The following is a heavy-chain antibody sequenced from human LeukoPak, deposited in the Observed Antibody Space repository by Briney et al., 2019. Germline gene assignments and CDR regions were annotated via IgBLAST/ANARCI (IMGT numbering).Heavy chain of an antibody. Sequence: PSETLSLTCTVSGGSISSYYWSWIRQPPGKGLEWIGYIYYRGSTKYNPSLKSRVTISVDTSKNQFSLKLSSVTAADTAVYYCAADNSDYWGQGTLVTVSS. CDR2: IYYRGST. D-gene: IGHD3-22*01. J-gene: IGHJ4*02. CDR1: GGSISSYY. V-gene: IGHV4-59*12. CDR3: AADNSDY.